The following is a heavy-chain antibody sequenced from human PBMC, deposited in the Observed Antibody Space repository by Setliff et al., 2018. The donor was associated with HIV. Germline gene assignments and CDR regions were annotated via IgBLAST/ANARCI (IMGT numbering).Heavy chain of an antibody. J-gene: IGHJ3*02. CDR1: GYIFTTYT. D-gene: IGHD3-10*02. CDR2: INIGNGNT. Sequence: ASVKVSCKASGYIFTTYTMHWVRQAPGQRLEWMGWINIGNGNTKYSQEFQGRVTITRDTSASTAYMELSSLRSEDMAVYYCARAAGLHTMWGKAGGGFDIWGQGTMVTVSS. V-gene: IGHV1-3*03. CDR3: ARAAGLHTMWGKAGGGFDI.